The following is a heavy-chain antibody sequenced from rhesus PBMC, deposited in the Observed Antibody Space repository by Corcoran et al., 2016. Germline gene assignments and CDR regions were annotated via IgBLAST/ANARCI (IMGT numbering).Heavy chain of an antibody. Sequence: QVQLQESGPGLVKPSETLSLTCAVSGGSISSNYWRWIRQSPGKGLEWIGYIYGGRGSTSNNPSLKSRVTISTDTSKNQFSLKLSSMTAADTAVYYCARYTSSGWYYFDYWGQGVLVTVSS. CDR1: GGSISSNY. CDR2: IYGGRGST. V-gene: IGHV4-147*01. CDR3: ARYTSSGWYYFDY. D-gene: IGHD6-31*01. J-gene: IGHJ4*01.